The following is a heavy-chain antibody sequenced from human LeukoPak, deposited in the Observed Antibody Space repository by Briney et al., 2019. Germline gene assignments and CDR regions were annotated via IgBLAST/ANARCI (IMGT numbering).Heavy chain of an antibody. J-gene: IGHJ4*02. D-gene: IGHD1-26*01. CDR3: AKGSYSGSYSSFDY. CDR1: GFTFINYG. CDR2: ISWNSGSI. V-gene: IGHV3-9*01. Sequence: PGESLRLSCAGSGFTFINYGMIWVRQAPGKGLEWVSGISWNSGSIGYADSVKGRFTISRDNAKNSLYLQMNSLRAEDTALYYCAKGSYSGSYSSFDYWGQGTLVTVSS.